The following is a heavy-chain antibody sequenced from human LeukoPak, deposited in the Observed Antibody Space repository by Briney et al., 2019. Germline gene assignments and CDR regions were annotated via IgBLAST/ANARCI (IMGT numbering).Heavy chain of an antibody. V-gene: IGHV1-18*01. CDR3: ARANVPLGDYVYDY. D-gene: IGHD4-17*01. J-gene: IGHJ4*02. CDR2: ISAYNGNT. Sequence: GASVKVSCKASGYTFTGYGISWVRQAPGQGLEWMGWISAYNGNTNYAQKLQGRVTMTTDTSTSTAYMELRSLRSDDTAVYYCARANVPLGDYVYDYWGQGTLVTVSS. CDR1: GYTFTGYG.